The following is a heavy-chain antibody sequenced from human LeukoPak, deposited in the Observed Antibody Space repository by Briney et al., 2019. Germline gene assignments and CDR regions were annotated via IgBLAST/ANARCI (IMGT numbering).Heavy chain of an antibody. CDR2: IYYSGST. CDR3: ARTLTYYDSSGYGNWFDP. J-gene: IGHJ5*02. D-gene: IGHD3-22*01. V-gene: IGHV4-59*01. CDR1: GGSISSYY. Sequence: SETLSLTCTVSGGSISSYYWSWIRQPPGKGLEWIGYIYYSGSTNYNPSLKSRVTISVDTSKNQFSLKLSSFTAADTAVYYCARTLTYYDSSGYGNWFDPWGQGTLVTVSS.